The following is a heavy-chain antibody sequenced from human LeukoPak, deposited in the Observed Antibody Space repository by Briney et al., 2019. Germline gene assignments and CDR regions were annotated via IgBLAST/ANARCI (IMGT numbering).Heavy chain of an antibody. CDR1: GYTFISYG. V-gene: IGHV1-18*01. D-gene: IGHD3-10*01. CDR2: ISPYNGNT. Sequence: ASVKVSCKASGYTFISYGISWVRQAPGQGLEWMGWISPYNGNTHYAQKLQGRVTVTTDTSTSTAYMELKSLRSDDTAVYYCARGFSGDGSGSYFSGYWGQGTLVTASS. CDR3: ARGFSGDGSGSYFSGY. J-gene: IGHJ4*02.